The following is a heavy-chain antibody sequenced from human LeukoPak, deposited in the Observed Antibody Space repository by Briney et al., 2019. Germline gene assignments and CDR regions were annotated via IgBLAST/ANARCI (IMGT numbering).Heavy chain of an antibody. CDR2: IYWNDDK. CDR3: ADRQSGAFDI. V-gene: IGHV2-5*01. Sequence: SGPTLVKPTETLTLTSTFSGFSLRPGAGGVGWIRQTPGKALENLELIYWNDDKRYSPSVKSRPTITKDASNNQVVLTMTNMDPVDTATYYCADRQSGAFDIWGQGTMVTVSS. CDR1: GFSLRPGAGG. J-gene: IGHJ3*02.